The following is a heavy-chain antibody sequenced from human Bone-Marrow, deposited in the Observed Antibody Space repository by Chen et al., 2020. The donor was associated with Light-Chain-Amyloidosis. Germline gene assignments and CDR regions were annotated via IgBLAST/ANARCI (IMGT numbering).Heavy chain of an antibody. Sequence: QVQLVQSGAEVKRTGASVKVSCKASGYIFTGYYIHWGRQAPGQGLEWMGWINLNSGATMYSQKIQGRVTMTRDTSISTAYMELSRLRSDDTAVYYCARDKVSTIGNFDYWGQGTLVTVSS. CDR3: ARDKVSTIGNFDY. CDR1: GYIFTGYY. V-gene: IGHV1-2*02. J-gene: IGHJ4*02. D-gene: IGHD1-1*01. CDR2: INLNSGAT.